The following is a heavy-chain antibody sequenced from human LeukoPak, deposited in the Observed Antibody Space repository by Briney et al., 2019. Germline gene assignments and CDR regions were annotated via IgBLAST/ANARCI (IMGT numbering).Heavy chain of an antibody. D-gene: IGHD2-21*02. CDR1: GFTFSNYA. Sequence: GGSLRLSCAASGFTFSNYAMSWVRQAPGKGLEWVSGLSGSGGSTYSADSVKGRFTISRDNCKNTLYLQMNSLRAEDTAVYYCAKGGGGDFPFDYWGQGTLVTVSS. CDR2: LSGSGGST. J-gene: IGHJ4*02. V-gene: IGHV3-23*01. CDR3: AKGGGGDFPFDY.